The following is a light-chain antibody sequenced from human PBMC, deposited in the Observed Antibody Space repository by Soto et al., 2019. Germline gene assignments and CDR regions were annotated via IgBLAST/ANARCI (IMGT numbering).Light chain of an antibody. CDR2: AAS. CDR1: QSVSSY. Sequence: EIVLTQSPATLSLSPGERATLSCRASQSVSSYLAWYQQKPGQAPRLLIYAASNRATGIPARFSGSGSGTDFTLTISSLEPEDFAVYYCQQSSNWLTFGGGTKVEIK. CDR3: QQSSNWLT. J-gene: IGKJ4*01. V-gene: IGKV3-11*01.